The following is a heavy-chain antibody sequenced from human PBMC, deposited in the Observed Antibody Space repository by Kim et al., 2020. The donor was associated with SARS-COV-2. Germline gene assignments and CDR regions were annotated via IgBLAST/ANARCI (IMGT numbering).Heavy chain of an antibody. CDR3: ARQGYCSGGSCYTDRAFEI. Sequence: SETLSLTCAVSGGSISSSNWWCWVRQPPGKGLEWIGEIYHSGSTNYNPSLKSRVTISVDKSKNQFSLKLSSVTAADTAVYYCARQGYCSGGSCYTDRAFEIWGQGTMVTVSS. CDR2: IYHSGST. CDR1: GGSISSSNW. V-gene: IGHV4-4*02. D-gene: IGHD2-15*01. J-gene: IGHJ3*02.